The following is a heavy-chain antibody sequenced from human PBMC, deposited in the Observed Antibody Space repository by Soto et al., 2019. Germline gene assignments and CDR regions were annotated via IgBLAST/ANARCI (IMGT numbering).Heavy chain of an antibody. V-gene: IGHV3-9*01. CDR2: ISWNSGSI. D-gene: IGHD3-22*01. J-gene: IGHJ3*02. CDR3: AKVLDYYDSSGLDAFDI. CDR1: GFTFDDYA. Sequence: SLRLSCAASGFTFDDYAMHWVRQAPGKGLEWVSGISWNSGSIGYADSVKGRFTISRDNAKNSLYLQMNSLRAEDTALYYCAKVLDYYDSSGLDAFDIWGQGTMVTV.